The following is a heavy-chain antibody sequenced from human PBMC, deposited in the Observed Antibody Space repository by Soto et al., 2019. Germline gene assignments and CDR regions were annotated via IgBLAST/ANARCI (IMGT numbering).Heavy chain of an antibody. Sequence: SETLSLTCAVSGGSINSRYWWSWVRQSPGKGLEWIGEIYHSGSTNYNPSLKSRVTISVDKSKNQFSLNLSSVTAADTAVYYCARDQNGSGNYYTRYFDDWGQGTLVTVSS. CDR1: GGSINSRYW. J-gene: IGHJ4*02. D-gene: IGHD3-10*01. V-gene: IGHV4-4*02. CDR2: IYHSGST. CDR3: ARDQNGSGNYYTRYFDD.